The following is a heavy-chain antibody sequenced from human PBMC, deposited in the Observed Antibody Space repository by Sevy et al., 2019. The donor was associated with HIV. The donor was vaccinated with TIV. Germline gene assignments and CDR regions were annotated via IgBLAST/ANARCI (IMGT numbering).Heavy chain of an antibody. Sequence: ASVKVSCKASGYTFTGYYMHWVRQAPGQGLEWMGWINPNSGGTNYAQKFQGRVTMTRDTSISTAYMELSRLRSDDTAVYYCARDRTMRSSGWKRDDYFQHWGQGTLVTVSS. CDR2: INPNSGGT. V-gene: IGHV1-2*02. D-gene: IGHD6-19*01. CDR1: GYTFTGYY. CDR3: ARDRTMRSSGWKRDDYFQH. J-gene: IGHJ1*01.